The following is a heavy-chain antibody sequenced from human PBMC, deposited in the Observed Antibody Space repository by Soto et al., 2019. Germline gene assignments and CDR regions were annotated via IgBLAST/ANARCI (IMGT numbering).Heavy chain of an antibody. D-gene: IGHD5-12*01. J-gene: IGHJ4*02. CDR2: ISGGGGST. Sequence: HPGGSLRLSCAASSLTFNRYAMSWVRQAPGKGLEWVSAISGGGGSTYYADSVKGRFTISRDNSNNTLYLQMNNLRADDTAVYYCAKAFYREEDGYNSFDYWGRGTPVTVSS. CDR1: SLTFNRYA. CDR3: AKAFYREEDGYNSFDY. V-gene: IGHV3-23*01.